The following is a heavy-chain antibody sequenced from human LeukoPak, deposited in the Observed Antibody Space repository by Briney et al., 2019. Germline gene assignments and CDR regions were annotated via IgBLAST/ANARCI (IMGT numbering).Heavy chain of an antibody. Sequence: PSETLSLTCTVSGGSISSYCWSWIRQPPGKGLEWIGYIYYSGSTNYNPSLKSRVTISVDTSKNQFSLKLSSVTAADTAVYYCATTAYDILTGYPSPWFDPWGQGTLVTVSS. J-gene: IGHJ5*02. V-gene: IGHV4-59*08. D-gene: IGHD3-9*01. CDR2: IYYSGST. CDR3: ATTAYDILTGYPSPWFDP. CDR1: GGSISSYC.